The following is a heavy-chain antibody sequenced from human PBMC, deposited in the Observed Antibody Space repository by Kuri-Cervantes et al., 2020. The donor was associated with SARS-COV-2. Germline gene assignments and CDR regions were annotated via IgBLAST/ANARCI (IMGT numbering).Heavy chain of an antibody. CDR2: IYYSGST. V-gene: IGHV4-39*07. CDR3: AREKRGYYYYYYMDV. J-gene: IGHJ6*03. CDR1: GGSISSGDYY. Sequence: GSLRLSCTVSGGSISSGDYYWGWIRQPPGKGLEWIGSIYYSGSTYYNPSLKSRVTISVDTSKNQFSLKLSSVTAADTAVYYCAREKRGYYYYYYMDVWGKGTTVTVSS.